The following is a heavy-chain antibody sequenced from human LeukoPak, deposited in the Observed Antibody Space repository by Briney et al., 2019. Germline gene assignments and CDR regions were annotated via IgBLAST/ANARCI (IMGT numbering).Heavy chain of an antibody. D-gene: IGHD6-19*01. V-gene: IGHV3-30-3*01. CDR1: GFTFNNYA. J-gene: IGHJ4*02. CDR3: ARDRYRSGWYGDFDC. CDR2: ISSDGSNN. Sequence: GGSLRLSCAASGFTFNNYAMHWVRQAPGKGLEWVAVISSDGSNNYYSDSVKGRFTISRDNSKNTLYLQVNSLRAEDTAVYYCARDRYRSGWYGDFDCWGQGTLVTVSS.